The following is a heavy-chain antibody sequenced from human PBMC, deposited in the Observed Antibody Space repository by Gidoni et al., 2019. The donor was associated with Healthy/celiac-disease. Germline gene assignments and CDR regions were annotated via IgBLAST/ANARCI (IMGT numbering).Heavy chain of an antibody. V-gene: IGHV3-23*01. Sequence: EVQLLESGGGLVQPGGSLRLSCAASGFTLSSYAMSWVRQAPGKGLEWVSAISGSGGSTYYADSVKGRFTISRDNSKNTLYLQMNSLRAEDTAVYYWAKDFLMVYAVGWFDPWGQGTLVTVSS. D-gene: IGHD2-8*01. CDR3: AKDFLMVYAVGWFDP. CDR2: ISGSGGST. J-gene: IGHJ5*02. CDR1: GFTLSSYA.